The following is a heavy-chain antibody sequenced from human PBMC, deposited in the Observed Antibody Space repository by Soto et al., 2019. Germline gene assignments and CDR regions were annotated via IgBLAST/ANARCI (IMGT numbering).Heavy chain of an antibody. CDR2: IYPGDSDT. Sequence: XGSLKISLRGPGYSFTSHWLGWVRQMPGKGLEWMGIIYPGDSDTRYSPSFQGQVTISADKSISTAYLQWSSLKASDTAMYYCARYRALRYFDYWGQGTLVTVSS. J-gene: IGHJ4*02. V-gene: IGHV5-51*01. CDR3: ARYRALRYFDY. CDR1: GYSFTSHW.